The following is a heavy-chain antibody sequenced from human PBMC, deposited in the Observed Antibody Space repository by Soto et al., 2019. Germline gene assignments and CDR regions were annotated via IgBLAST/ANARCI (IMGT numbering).Heavy chain of an antibody. CDR2: INPNSGGT. D-gene: IGHD3-16*01. CDR3: ARSFGDNAYYYGMDV. Sequence: ASVKVSCKASGYTFTGYYMHWVRQVPGQGLEWMGWINPNSGGTNYAQKFQGRVTMTRDTSISTAYMELSRLRSDDTAVYYCARSFGDNAYYYGMDVWGQGTTVTVSS. V-gene: IGHV1-2*02. CDR1: GYTFTGYY. J-gene: IGHJ6*02.